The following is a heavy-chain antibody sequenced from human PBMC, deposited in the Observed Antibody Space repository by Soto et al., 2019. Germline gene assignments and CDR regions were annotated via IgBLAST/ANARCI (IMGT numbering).Heavy chain of an antibody. CDR2: IYYSGNT. Sequence: WTWIRQFPGTGVEWIAYIYYSGNTYYNPSLKSRISISQDTSTNQFSLSLTSVTAADTAVYYCARGAADYGDAFDIWGQGTLVTVSS. D-gene: IGHD4-17*01. CDR3: ARGAADYGDAFDI. J-gene: IGHJ3*02. V-gene: IGHV4-31*02.